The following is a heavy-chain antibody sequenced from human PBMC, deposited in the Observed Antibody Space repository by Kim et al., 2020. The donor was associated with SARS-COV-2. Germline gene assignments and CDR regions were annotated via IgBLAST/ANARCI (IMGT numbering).Heavy chain of an antibody. J-gene: IGHJ4*02. Sequence: GGSLRLSCAASGFTFSSYAMSWVRQAPGKGLEWVSAISGSGGSTYYADSVKGRFTISRDNSKNTLYLQMNSLRAEDTAVYYCAKLPGPSLGGSYWLYYFDYWGQGTLVTVSS. D-gene: IGHD1-26*01. CDR1: GFTFSSYA. CDR3: AKLPGPSLGGSYWLYYFDY. V-gene: IGHV3-23*01. CDR2: ISGSGGST.